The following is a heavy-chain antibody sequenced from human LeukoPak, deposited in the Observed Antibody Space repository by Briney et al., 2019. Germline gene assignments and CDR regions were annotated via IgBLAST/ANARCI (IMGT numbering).Heavy chain of an antibody. CDR1: GFTFSSYA. CDR3: AKCWRVVSGNWYLSFDS. D-gene: IGHD6-13*01. J-gene: IGHJ4*02. V-gene: IGHV3-23*01. CDR2: ISDRGGET. Sequence: GGSLRLSCAASGFTFSSYAMSWVRQTPGKGLEWVSSISDRGGETYYADSVRGRFTISRDNSKNTLYLQMKSLGGDDTALYYCAKCWRVVSGNWYLSFDSWGQGTLVTVSS.